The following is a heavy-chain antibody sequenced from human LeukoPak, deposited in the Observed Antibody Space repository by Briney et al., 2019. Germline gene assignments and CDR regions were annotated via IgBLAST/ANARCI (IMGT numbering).Heavy chain of an antibody. D-gene: IGHD5-18*01. CDR1: GFTFSTYW. Sequence: GGSLRLSCAASGFTFSTYWMTWVRQAPGKGLEWVAFIRYDGSNKYYADSVKGRFTISRDNSKNTLYLQMNSLRAEDTAVYYCAKFHTAMVPFDYWGQGTLVTVSS. V-gene: IGHV3-30*02. CDR3: AKFHTAMVPFDY. J-gene: IGHJ4*02. CDR2: IRYDGSNK.